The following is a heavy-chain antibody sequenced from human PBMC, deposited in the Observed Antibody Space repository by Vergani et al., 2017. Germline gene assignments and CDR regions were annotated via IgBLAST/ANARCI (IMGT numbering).Heavy chain of an antibody. Sequence: HVQMVESGGGVVQPGRSLRLSCAVSGFRFCDYGMHWVRQAPGRGLEWVALISYDVDTTYYEDSVKGRFTISRDNSKNTLFLQMHSLRVEDTALYYCAKFPLNITTPDRGDFWGQGSLVTVSS. D-gene: IGHD1-1*01. V-gene: IGHV3-30*18. J-gene: IGHJ4*02. CDR3: AKFPLNITTPDRGDF. CDR2: ISYDVDTT. CDR1: GFRFCDYG.